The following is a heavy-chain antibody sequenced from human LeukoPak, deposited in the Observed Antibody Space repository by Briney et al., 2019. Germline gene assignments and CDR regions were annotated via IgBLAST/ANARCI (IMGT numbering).Heavy chain of an antibody. V-gene: IGHV3-53*01. CDR1: GFSVSGSY. CDR3: ARARPATIGAYDI. Sequence: PGGSLRLSCAASGFSVSGSYMSWVRQAPGKGLEWVSVFHSGSSTYYADSVKGRFTISRDNSMNTLNLQMNSLRAEDTAVYYCARARPATIGAYDIWGQGTMVTVSS. CDR2: FHSGSST. D-gene: IGHD5-24*01. J-gene: IGHJ3*02.